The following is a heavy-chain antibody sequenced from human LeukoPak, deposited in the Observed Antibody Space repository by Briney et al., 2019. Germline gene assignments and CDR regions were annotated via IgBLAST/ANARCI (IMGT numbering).Heavy chain of an antibody. Sequence: GESLKISCKGSGYSFTSYWIGWVRQMPGKGLEWMGIIYPGDSDTRYSPSFQGQVTISADKSISTAYLQWSSLKASDTAMYYCARLTMARGVIRQIDYWGQGTLVTVSS. J-gene: IGHJ4*02. V-gene: IGHV5-51*01. CDR1: GYSFTSYW. CDR2: IYPGDSDT. D-gene: IGHD3-10*01. CDR3: ARLTMARGVIRQIDY.